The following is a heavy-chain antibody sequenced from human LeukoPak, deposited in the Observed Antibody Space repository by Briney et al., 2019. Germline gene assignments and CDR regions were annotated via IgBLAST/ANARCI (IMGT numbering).Heavy chain of an antibody. J-gene: IGHJ5*02. D-gene: IGHD6-19*01. CDR1: GYTFSTYG. V-gene: IGHV1-18*01. CDR2: ISAYNGNT. CDR3: ARDRVVVAGWFDP. Sequence: ASVKVSCKASGYTFSTYGIGWVRQAPGQGLEWMGWISAYNGNTIYAQKLQGRATMTTDTSTSTAYMELRSLRSDDTAVYYCARDRVVVAGWFDPWGQGTLVTVSS.